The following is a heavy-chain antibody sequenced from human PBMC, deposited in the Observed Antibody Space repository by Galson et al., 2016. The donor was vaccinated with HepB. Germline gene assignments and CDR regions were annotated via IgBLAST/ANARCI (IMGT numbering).Heavy chain of an antibody. Sequence: SLRLSCATSGFTFGDHGMSWFRQAPGKGLDWVGLIRSRRYGGTKEYAASGKGRFTVSTDDSKSIAYLQMNSLETEDTAVYYCAREGLQLDFDYWGQGTLVTVSS. V-gene: IGHV3-49*03. CDR3: AREGLQLDFDY. J-gene: IGHJ4*02. CDR1: GFTFGDHG. CDR2: IRSRRYGGTK. D-gene: IGHD5-24*01.